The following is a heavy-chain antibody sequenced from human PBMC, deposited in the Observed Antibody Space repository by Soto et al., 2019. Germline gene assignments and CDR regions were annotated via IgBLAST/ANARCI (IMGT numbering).Heavy chain of an antibody. CDR3: ARGSYYYDSSGYYSDAFDI. J-gene: IGHJ3*02. CDR1: GGTFSSYA. D-gene: IGHD3-22*01. CDR2: IIPIFGTA. V-gene: IGHV1-69*13. Sequence: ASVKVSCKASGGTFSSYAISWVRQAPGQGLEWMGGIIPIFGTANYAQKFQGRVTITADESTSTAYMELSSLRSEDTAVYYCARGSYYYDSSGYYSDAFDIWGQGTMVTVSS.